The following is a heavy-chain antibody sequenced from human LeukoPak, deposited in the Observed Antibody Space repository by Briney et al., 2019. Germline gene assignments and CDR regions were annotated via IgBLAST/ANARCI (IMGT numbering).Heavy chain of an antibody. Sequence: SETLSLTCTVSGGSISSSNYFWAWIRQPPGKGLEWIASIHKNGNTYYNPSLKSRVTISVDRSKNQFSLKLSSVTAADTAVYYCARGVVLRFLEWLFPDWFDPWGQGTLVTVSS. V-gene: IGHV4-39*07. CDR1: GGSISSSNYF. CDR3: ARGVVLRFLEWLFPDWFDP. D-gene: IGHD3-3*01. CDR2: IHKNGNT. J-gene: IGHJ5*02.